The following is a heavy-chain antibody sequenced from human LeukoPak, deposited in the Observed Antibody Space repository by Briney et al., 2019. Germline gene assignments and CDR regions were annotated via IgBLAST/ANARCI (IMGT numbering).Heavy chain of an antibody. CDR2: IYYSGST. CDR1: GGSISSYY. V-gene: IGHV4-59*01. CDR3: ARRGRGSGGLDY. Sequence: PSETLSLTCTVSGGSISSYYWSWIRQPPGKGLEWIGYIYYSGSTNYNPSLKSRVTISVDTSKNQFSLKLSSVTAADTAVYYCARRGRGSGGLDYWGQGTLVTVSS. D-gene: IGHD3-10*01. J-gene: IGHJ4*02.